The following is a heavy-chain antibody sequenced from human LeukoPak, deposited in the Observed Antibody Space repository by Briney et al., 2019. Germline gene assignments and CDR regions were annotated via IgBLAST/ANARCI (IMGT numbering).Heavy chain of an antibody. V-gene: IGHV3-30-3*01. CDR2: ISYDGSNK. CDR1: GFTFSSYA. CDR3: ARESHAGVGATIGDY. J-gene: IGHJ4*02. D-gene: IGHD1-26*01. Sequence: HPGRSLRLSCAASGFTFSSYAMHWVRQAPGKGLEWVAVISYDGSNKYYADSVKGRFTISRDNSKNTLYLQMNSLRAEDTAVYYCARESHAGVGATIGDYWGQGTLVTVSS.